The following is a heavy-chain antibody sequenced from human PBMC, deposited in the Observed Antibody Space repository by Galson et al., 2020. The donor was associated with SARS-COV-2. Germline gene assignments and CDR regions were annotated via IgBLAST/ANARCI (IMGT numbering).Heavy chain of an antibody. Sequence: GGSLRLSCAASGFTFDDYAMHWVRQAPGKGLEWVSGISWNSGSIGYADSVKGRFTISRDSAKNSLYLQMNSLRAEDTALYYCAKDLKTTVTIGVDYWGQGTLVTVSS. J-gene: IGHJ4*02. CDR2: ISWNSGSI. V-gene: IGHV3-9*01. D-gene: IGHD4-17*01. CDR1: GFTFDDYA. CDR3: AKDLKTTVTIGVDY.